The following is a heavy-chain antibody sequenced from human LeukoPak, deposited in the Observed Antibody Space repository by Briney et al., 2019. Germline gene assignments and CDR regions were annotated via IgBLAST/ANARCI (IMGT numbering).Heavy chain of an antibody. CDR3: APQRPTGAVDY. CDR1: GFAISTYW. V-gene: IGHV3-7*01. Sequence: PGRSLRLSCAASGFAISTYWMSWVRQAPGKGLEWVANIRQDGSQKYYVDYVKGRFTISRDNAKNSLYLQMDSLRPEDTAVYSCAPQRPTGAVDYWGKGPLVTVSS. D-gene: IGHD7-27*01. J-gene: IGHJ4*02. CDR2: IRQDGSQK.